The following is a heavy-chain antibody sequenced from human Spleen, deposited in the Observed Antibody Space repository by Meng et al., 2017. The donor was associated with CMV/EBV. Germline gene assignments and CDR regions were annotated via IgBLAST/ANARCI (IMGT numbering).Heavy chain of an antibody. J-gene: IGHJ4*02. Sequence: ASVKVSCKASGYTFTDYYTHRVRQAPGQVLERMGWINPNSGCTTYAQKCQGRVTMTRDTSISTAYMELSRLRSDDTAVYYCAGDRSNTGYDSSGYRFGCWGQGTLVTVSS. D-gene: IGHD3-22*01. CDR2: INPNSGCT. V-gene: IGHV1-2*02. CDR3: AGDRSNTGYDSSGYRFGC. CDR1: GYTFTDYY.